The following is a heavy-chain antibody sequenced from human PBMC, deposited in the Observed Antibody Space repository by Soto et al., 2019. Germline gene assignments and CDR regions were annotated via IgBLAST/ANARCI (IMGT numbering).Heavy chain of an antibody. CDR3: ARACNGIAGDTAMVPYYYYYGMDV. V-gene: IGHV1-69*12. J-gene: IGHJ6*02. CDR1: GGTFSSYA. CDR2: IIPIFGTA. D-gene: IGHD5-18*01. Sequence: QVQLVQSGAEVKKPGSSVKVSCKASGGTFSSYAISWVRQAPGQGLEWMGGIIPIFGTANYAQKFQGRVMITADESTSTAYMELSSLRSEDTAVDYCARACNGIAGDTAMVPYYYYYGMDVWGQGTTVTVSS.